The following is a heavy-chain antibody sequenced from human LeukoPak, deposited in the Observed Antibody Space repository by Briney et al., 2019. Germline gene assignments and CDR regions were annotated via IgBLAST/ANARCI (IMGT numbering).Heavy chain of an antibody. Sequence: SETLSLTCAVYGGSFSGYYWSWIRQPPGKGLEWIGEINHSGSTNYNPSLKSRVTISVDTSKNQFSLKLSSVNAADTAVYYCARGPSSSWSLLYYYYYMDVWGKGTTVTVSS. CDR1: GGSFSGYY. J-gene: IGHJ6*03. CDR3: ARGPSSSWSLLYYYYYMDV. V-gene: IGHV4-34*01. D-gene: IGHD6-13*01. CDR2: INHSGST.